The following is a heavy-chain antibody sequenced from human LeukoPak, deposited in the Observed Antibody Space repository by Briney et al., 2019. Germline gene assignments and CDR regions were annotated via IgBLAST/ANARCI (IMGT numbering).Heavy chain of an antibody. D-gene: IGHD3-3*01. CDR3: ASNDFWSGYYYRDYYYMDV. V-gene: IGHV1-2*02. CDR1: GYTFTGYY. J-gene: IGHJ6*03. Sequence: GASVKVSCKASGYTFTGYYMHWVRQAPGQGLEWMGWINPNSGGTNYAQKFQGRVTMTRDTSISTAYMELSRLRSDDTAVYYCASNDFWSGYYYRDYYYMDVWGKGTTVTVSS. CDR2: INPNSGGT.